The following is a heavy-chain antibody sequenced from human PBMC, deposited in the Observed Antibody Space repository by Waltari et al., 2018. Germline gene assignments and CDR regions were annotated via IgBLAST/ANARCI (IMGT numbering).Heavy chain of an antibody. J-gene: IGHJ6*03. V-gene: IGHV3-15*01. Sequence: EVQLVESGGGLVKPGGALSPSCAASGFTFRNAWMPWVRQAPGKGLEWVGHIKSKTDEGTTDHAAPVKGRFTISRDDSKNTLFLQMNSLKTEDTAVYYCATGTISYYYFMDVWGKGTTVTVSS. D-gene: IGHD3-10*01. CDR1: GFTFRNAW. CDR3: ATGTISYYYFMDV. CDR2: IKSKTDEGTT.